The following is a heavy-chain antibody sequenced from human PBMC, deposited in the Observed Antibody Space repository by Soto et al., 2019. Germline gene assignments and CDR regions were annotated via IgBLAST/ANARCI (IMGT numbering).Heavy chain of an antibody. V-gene: IGHV4-34*01. CDR2: ITPSGRT. Sequence: SETQSLTSAVSGGSFGGFFWSWIRQPPGKGLEWIGEITPSGRTNFSPSLKSRLTIAKDTSKNHLSLNLSSVTAADTAVYYCASSMGGRDFWGQGTLVTVSS. J-gene: IGHJ4*02. CDR1: GGSFGGFF. CDR3: ASSMGGRDF.